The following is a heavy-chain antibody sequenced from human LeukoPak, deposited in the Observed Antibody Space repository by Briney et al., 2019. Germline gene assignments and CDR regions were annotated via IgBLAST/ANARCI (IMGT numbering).Heavy chain of an antibody. J-gene: IGHJ1*01. D-gene: IGHD2-2*01. CDR2: IIPIFGTA. CDR1: GGTFNSYA. CDR3: ARVIQLPNEYYQH. Sequence: SVKVSCKASGGTFNSYAISWVRQAPGQGLEWMGGIIPIFGTANYAQKFQGRVTITADESTSTAYMELSSLRSEDTAVYYCARVIQLPNEYYQHWGQGTLVTVSS. V-gene: IGHV1-69*13.